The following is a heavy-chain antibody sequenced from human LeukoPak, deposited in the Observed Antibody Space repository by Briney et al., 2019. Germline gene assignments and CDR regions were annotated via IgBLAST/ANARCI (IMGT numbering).Heavy chain of an antibody. CDR1: GYSFNAYY. D-gene: IGHD3-10*01. CDR2: IYPGESDT. J-gene: IGHJ6*02. V-gene: IGHV5-51*01. Sequence: GESLKISCKGSGYSFNAYYIAWVRQMPGKDLEWMGAIYPGESDTTYSPSLQGQVTISADKSATTAYLQWNSLKASDTAIYYCARLMTLVRGGLKRLPRSCGMDVWGQGTTVTVS. CDR3: ARLMTLVRGGLKRLPRSCGMDV.